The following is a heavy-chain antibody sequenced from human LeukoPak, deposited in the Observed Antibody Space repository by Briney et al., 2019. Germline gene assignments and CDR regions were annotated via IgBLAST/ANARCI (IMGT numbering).Heavy chain of an antibody. CDR2: IYSGGST. D-gene: IGHD2-2*01. J-gene: IGHJ6*03. Sequence: GGSLRLSCAASGFTVSSNYMSWVRQAPGKGLEWVSVIYSGGSTYYADSVKGRFTISRDNSKNTLYLQMNSLRAEDTAVYYCAKDEVVPGYYYTDVWGRGTTVTISS. V-gene: IGHV3-66*01. CDR1: GFTVSSNY. CDR3: AKDEVVPGYYYTDV.